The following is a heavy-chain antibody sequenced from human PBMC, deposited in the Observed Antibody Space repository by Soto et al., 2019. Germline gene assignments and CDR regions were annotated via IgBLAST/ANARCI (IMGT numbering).Heavy chain of an antibody. CDR3: ARVSRVSRYYFEF. CDR2: IYYSGST. J-gene: IGHJ4*02. Sequence: QVQLQESGPGLVKPSETLSLTCSVSGGPITHYYWSWIRQSPGKGLEWIGYIYYSGSTTYNPSLKNRVTISVDTSKNQFSLKLTSMTAADTAVYYCARVSRVSRYYFEFWGQGILVTVSS. CDR1: GGPITHYY. V-gene: IGHV4-59*01.